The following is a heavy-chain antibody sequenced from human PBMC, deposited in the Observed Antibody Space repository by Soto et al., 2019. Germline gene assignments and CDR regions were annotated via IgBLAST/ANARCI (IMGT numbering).Heavy chain of an antibody. Sequence: QVQLQESGPGLVKPSETLSLTCTVSGGSISSYYWSWIRQPPGKGREWIGHSSYSGSTRYNPSLKARVTGSVDTSKSRVSLKLSSVTGADTSVYYCARDRVDRGVEDYYFYGMDVWGQGSTVTVAS. CDR2: SSYSGST. CDR3: ARDRVDRGVEDYYFYGMDV. V-gene: IGHV4-59*01. CDR1: GGSISSYY. D-gene: IGHD3-10*01. J-gene: IGHJ6*02.